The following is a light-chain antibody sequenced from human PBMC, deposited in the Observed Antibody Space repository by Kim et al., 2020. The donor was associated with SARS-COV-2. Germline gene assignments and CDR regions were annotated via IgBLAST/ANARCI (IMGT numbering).Light chain of an antibody. J-gene: IGLJ3*02. Sequence: SSELTQDPAVSVALGQTVRITCQGDSLRSYYASWYQQKPGQAPVLVIYGKNNRPSGIPDRFSGSSSGNTASLTITGAQAEDEADYSCNSRDSSGNHPVFG. CDR1: SLRSYY. V-gene: IGLV3-19*01. CDR3: NSRDSSGNHPV. CDR2: GKN.